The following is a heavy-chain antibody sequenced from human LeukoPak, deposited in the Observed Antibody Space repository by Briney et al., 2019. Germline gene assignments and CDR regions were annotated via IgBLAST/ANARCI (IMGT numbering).Heavy chain of an antibody. CDR3: ARRYSSSSWAGPYFDY. J-gene: IGHJ4*02. D-gene: IGHD6-6*01. V-gene: IGHV4-39*01. CDR1: GGSISSSSYY. CDR2: IYYSGST. Sequence: SQTLSLTCTVSGGSISSSSYYWGWIRQPPGKGLEWIGSIYYSGSTYYNPSLKSRVTISVDTSKNQFSLKLSSVTASDTAVYYCARRYSSSSWAGPYFDYWGQGTLVTVSS.